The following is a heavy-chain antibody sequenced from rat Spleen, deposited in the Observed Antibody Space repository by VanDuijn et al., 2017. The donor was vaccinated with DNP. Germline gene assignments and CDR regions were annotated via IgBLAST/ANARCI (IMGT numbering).Heavy chain of an antibody. V-gene: IGHV5S13*01. CDR2: ITNSGGNT. CDR1: GFTFSNYG. D-gene: IGHD1-11*01. CDR3: ARGGRSYFDY. J-gene: IGHJ2*01. Sequence: EVQLVESGGGFVHPGRSLKLSCAASGFTFSNYGMAWVRQAPTKGLEWVAYITNSGGNTYYRDSVKGRFTISRDNAKSTLYLQMNSLRSEDTATYYCARGGRSYFDYWGQGVMVTVSS.